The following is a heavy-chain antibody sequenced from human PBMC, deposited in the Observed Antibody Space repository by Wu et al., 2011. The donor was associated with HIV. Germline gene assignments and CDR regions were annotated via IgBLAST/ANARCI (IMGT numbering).Heavy chain of an antibody. Sequence: QVQLVQSGAEVEKPGSSVKVSCKASGATFSSYAISWVRQAPGQGLEWMGIISPSGHSTIYAQRFQGRVTVTRDTSTSTVYMELSSLTSEDTAVYYCARDLVRIAASGTDYWGQGTLVTVSS. V-gene: IGHV1-46*01. J-gene: IGHJ4*02. CDR2: ISPSGHST. CDR1: GATFSSYA. D-gene: IGHD6-13*01. CDR3: ARDLVRIAASGTDY.